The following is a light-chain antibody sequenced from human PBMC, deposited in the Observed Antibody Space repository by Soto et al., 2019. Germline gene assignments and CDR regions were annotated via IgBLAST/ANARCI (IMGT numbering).Light chain of an antibody. Sequence: QSVLTQPVSVSGSPGQSITISCTGTSSDVGGYNYVSWYQLHPGKAPKLMIYDVSDRPSGVSNRFSGSKSGNTASLTISGLQAEDEADYYCSSYTSSGSLYVFGAGTKVTVL. J-gene: IGLJ1*01. CDR3: SSYTSSGSLYV. CDR1: SSDVGGYNY. CDR2: DVS. V-gene: IGLV2-14*01.